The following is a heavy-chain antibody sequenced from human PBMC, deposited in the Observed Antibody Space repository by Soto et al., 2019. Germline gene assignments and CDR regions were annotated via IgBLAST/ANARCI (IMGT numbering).Heavy chain of an antibody. CDR1: GFTFSSYA. CDR2: ISGSGGST. CDR3: AKEKKTSGYYSYYYYYGMDV. Sequence: GGSLRISCAASGFTFSSYAMSGVRQAPGKGLEWVSAISGSGGSTYYADSVKGRFTISRDNSKNTLYLQMNSLRAEDTAVYYCAKEKKTSGYYSYYYYYGMDVWGQGTTVTVSS. J-gene: IGHJ6*02. V-gene: IGHV3-23*01. D-gene: IGHD3-22*01.